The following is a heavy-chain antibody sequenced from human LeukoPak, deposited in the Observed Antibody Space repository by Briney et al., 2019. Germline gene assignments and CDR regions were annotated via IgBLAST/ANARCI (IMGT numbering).Heavy chain of an antibody. CDR2: INPNSGCT. CDR3: ARDLSYGYSY. Sequence: ASVKVSCKASGYTFTGYYMHWVRQAPGQGLEGMGWINPNSGCTNYAQKFQGRVTMTRDTSIGTAYMELSRLRSDDPAVYYCARDLSYGYSYWGQGTLVTASS. J-gene: IGHJ4*02. D-gene: IGHD5-18*01. V-gene: IGHV1-2*02. CDR1: GYTFTGYY.